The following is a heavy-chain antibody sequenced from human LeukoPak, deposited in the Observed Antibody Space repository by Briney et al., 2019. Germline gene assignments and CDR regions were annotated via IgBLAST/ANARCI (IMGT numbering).Heavy chain of an antibody. CDR1: GYSFTSYW. Sequence: GESLKISCKGSGYSFTSYWISWVRPMPGKGLEWMGRIDPSDSYTNYSPSFQGHVTISADKSISAAYLQWSSLKASDTAMYYGARGRDGYNFFDYWGQGTLVTVPS. J-gene: IGHJ4*02. CDR3: ARGRDGYNFFDY. V-gene: IGHV5-10-1*01. CDR2: IDPSDSYT. D-gene: IGHD5-24*01.